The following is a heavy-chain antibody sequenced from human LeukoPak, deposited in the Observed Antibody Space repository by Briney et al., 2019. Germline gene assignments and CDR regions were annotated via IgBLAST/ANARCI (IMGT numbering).Heavy chain of an antibody. V-gene: IGHV3-7*01. Sequence: PGGSLRLSCVVSGFTFSSYWMSWVRQAPGKGVEWVANIKQEGSEKYYVDSVKGRFTMSRDNAKNSLYLQMNSLRAEDTAVYYCARVQWELRGVGSYFEYWGQGALVTVSS. D-gene: IGHD1-26*01. CDR3: ARVQWELRGVGSYFEY. CDR1: GFTFSSYW. J-gene: IGHJ4*02. CDR2: IKQEGSEK.